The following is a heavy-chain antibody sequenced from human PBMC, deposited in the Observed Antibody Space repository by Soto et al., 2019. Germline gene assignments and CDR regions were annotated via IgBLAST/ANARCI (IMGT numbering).Heavy chain of an antibody. J-gene: IGHJ6*02. CDR1: GFTFSSYA. V-gene: IGHV3-30-3*01. CDR3: ARDRDYQAYYYYGMDV. CDR2: ISYDGSNK. Sequence: GGSLRLSCAASGFTFSSYAMHWVRQAPGKGLEWVAVISYDGSNKYYADSVKGRFTISRDNSKNTLYLQMNSLRAEDTAVYYCARDRDYQAYYYYGMDVWGQGTTVTVSS. D-gene: IGHD3-16*01.